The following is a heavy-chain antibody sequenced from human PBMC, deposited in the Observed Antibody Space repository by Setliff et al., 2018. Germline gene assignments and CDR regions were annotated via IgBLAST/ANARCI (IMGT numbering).Heavy chain of an antibody. V-gene: IGHV1-18*01. J-gene: IGHJ4*02. Sequence: PSVKVSCKTSNYPFVSYGLSWVRQAPGQGLEWLGWISAYTGKADYAHNFQDRLTMTTDTSTNTAYMELRSLTSDDTAVYFCARAPRLEWILPTFDYWGQGTPVTVSS. CDR2: ISAYTGKA. CDR1: NYPFVSYG. D-gene: IGHD3-3*01. CDR3: ARAPRLEWILPTFDY.